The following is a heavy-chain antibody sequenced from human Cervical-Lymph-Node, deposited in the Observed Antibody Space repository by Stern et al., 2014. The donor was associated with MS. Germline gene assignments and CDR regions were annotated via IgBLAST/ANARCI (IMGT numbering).Heavy chain of an antibody. D-gene: IGHD1-1*01. V-gene: IGHV2-5*02. CDR3: AHLTTATALDY. CDR2: IYWDDGK. J-gene: IGHJ4*02. CDR1: GFSLSTSGVG. Sequence: QVTLRESGPTLVKPTQTLTLTCTFSGFSLSTSGVGVGWIRQPPGQALEWLALIYWDDGKRYSPSLESRLTITKDTSKNLVFLTMTNMDPVDTATYYCAHLTTATALDYWGQGTLVTVSS.